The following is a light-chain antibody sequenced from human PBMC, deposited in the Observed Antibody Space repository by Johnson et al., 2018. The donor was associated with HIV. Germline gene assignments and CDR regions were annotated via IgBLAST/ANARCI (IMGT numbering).Light chain of an antibody. CDR3: GTWDSSLSYNYV. J-gene: IGLJ1*01. CDR1: SSNIGNNY. V-gene: IGLV1-51*01. CDR2: DNN. Sequence: QSVLTQPPSVSAAPGQKVTISCSGSSSNIGNNYVSWYQQLPGTAPKLLIYDNNKLPSGIPDRFSGSKSGTSATLGITGLQTGDEADYYCGTWDSSLSYNYVFGTGTKVTVL.